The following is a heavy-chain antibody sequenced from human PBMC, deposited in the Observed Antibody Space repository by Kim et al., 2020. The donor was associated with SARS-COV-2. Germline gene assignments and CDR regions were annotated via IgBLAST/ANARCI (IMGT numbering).Heavy chain of an antibody. V-gene: IGHV3-48*02. CDR2: TGSDVI. J-gene: IGHJ4*02. Sequence: TGSDVIHYADSVKGRFTISRDNAKSSLYLQMDSLRDEDTAVYYCAREFAYWGQGTLVTVSS. CDR3: AREFAY.